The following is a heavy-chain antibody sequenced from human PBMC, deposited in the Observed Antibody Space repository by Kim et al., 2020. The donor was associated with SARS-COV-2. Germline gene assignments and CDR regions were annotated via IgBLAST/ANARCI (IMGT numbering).Heavy chain of an antibody. CDR3: AREIVSYYGMDV. D-gene: IGHD1-26*01. V-gene: IGHV3-30*01. J-gene: IGHJ6*02. CDR2: K. Sequence: KYYAGSVKGRFTISRDNSKNTLYLQMNSRRAEDTAVYYCAREIVSYYGMDVWGQGTTVTVSS.